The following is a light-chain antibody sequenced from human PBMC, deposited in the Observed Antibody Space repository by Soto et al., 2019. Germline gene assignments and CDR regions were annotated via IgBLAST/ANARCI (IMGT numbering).Light chain of an antibody. V-gene: IGKV2-28*01. CDR1: QSLLHSSGNNY. Sequence: DIVMTQSPLSLPVIPGEPASISCRSSQSLLHSSGNNYLDWYLQKPGQSPQLLIYLGSNRASGVPERFSGSESGTDFTLRISRVEAEDVGVYYCMQALHPPITFGQGTRLEIK. J-gene: IGKJ5*01. CDR3: MQALHPPIT. CDR2: LGS.